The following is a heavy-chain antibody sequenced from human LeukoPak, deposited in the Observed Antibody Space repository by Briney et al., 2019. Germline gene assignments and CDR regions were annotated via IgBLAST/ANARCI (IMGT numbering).Heavy chain of an antibody. Sequence: LPGGSLRLSCAASGFTFSTYDMTWVRQAPGMGLEWVSAIGSSGSTYYADSVKGRFTISRDNSKNTLYLQMNSLRAEDTAIYYCANPFYGSGPRGYWGQGTLVTVSS. CDR3: ANPFYGSGPRGY. V-gene: IGHV3-23*01. CDR1: GFTFSTYD. D-gene: IGHD3-10*01. CDR2: IGSSGST. J-gene: IGHJ4*02.